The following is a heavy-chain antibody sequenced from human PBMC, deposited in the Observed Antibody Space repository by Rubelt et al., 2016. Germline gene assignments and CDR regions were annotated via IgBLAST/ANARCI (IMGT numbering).Heavy chain of an antibody. V-gene: IGHV4-59*01. J-gene: IGHJ5*02. Sequence: QVQLQESGPGLVKPSETLSLTCTVSGGSISSYYWSWIRQPPGKGLEWIGYIYYSGSTNYNPSLKSLCTISVDTSTNQFYLKLSSVTAADTAVYYCARHGLVPRGWFDPWGQRTLVTVSS. CDR2: IYYSGST. CDR3: ARHGLVPRGWFDP. D-gene: IGHD6-19*01. CDR1: GGSISSYY.